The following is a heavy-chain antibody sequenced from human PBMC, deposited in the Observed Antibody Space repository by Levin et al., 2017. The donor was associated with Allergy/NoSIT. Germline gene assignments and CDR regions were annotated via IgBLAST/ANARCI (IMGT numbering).Heavy chain of an antibody. CDR3: AREPRAASSWPNFDH. CDR2: ISYDGSNK. J-gene: IGHJ4*02. D-gene: IGHD6-13*01. CDR1: GFTFSTYG. V-gene: IGHV3-33*01. Sequence: GGSLRLSCAASGFTFSTYGVHWVRQPPGKGLEWVAGISYDGSNKYYADSVKGRFSISRDNSKNTLYLQMTSLGADDTAVFYCAREPRAASSWPNFDHSGQGALVTVSS.